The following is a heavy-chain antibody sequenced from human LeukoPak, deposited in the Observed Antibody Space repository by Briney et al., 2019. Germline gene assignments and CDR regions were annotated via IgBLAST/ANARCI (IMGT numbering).Heavy chain of an antibody. J-gene: IGHJ4*02. CDR2: IIPIIGTA. V-gene: IGHV1-69*05. Sequence: SVKVSCKASGCTFSSYAISWVRQAPGQGLEWMGGIIPIIGTANYAQKFQGRVTITTDESTSTAYMELSSLRSEDTAVYYCARARVLNYYGSGSYDYWGQGTLVTVSS. D-gene: IGHD3-10*01. CDR3: ARARVLNYYGSGSYDY. CDR1: GCTFSSYA.